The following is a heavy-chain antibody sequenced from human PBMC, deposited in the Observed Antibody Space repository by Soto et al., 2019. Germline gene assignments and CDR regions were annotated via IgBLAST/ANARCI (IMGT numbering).Heavy chain of an antibody. D-gene: IGHD3-22*01. Sequence: QVQLQESGPGLVKPSQTLSLTCTVSGGSISSGGYYWSWIRQHPGKGLEWIGYIYYSGRTYYNPSLKSRVTISVDTSKNQFSLKLSSVTAADTAVYYCAREYDSSGYYYRGVFDYWGQGTLVTVSS. V-gene: IGHV4-31*03. CDR3: AREYDSSGYYYRGVFDY. CDR2: IYYSGRT. CDR1: GGSISSGGYY. J-gene: IGHJ4*02.